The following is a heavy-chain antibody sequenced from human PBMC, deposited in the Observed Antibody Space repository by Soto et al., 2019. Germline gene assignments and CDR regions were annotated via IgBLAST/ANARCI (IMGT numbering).Heavy chain of an antibody. Sequence: QGQLVQSGAEVKKPGSSVKVSCKASGGTFSSYTIRWVRQAPGQGLEWMGRIIPILGIANYAQKFQGRVTITADKSTSTAYMELSSLRSEDTAVYYCARDNPPFFGVVGYNWFDPWGQGTLVTVSS. D-gene: IGHD3-3*01. CDR1: GGTFSSYT. CDR2: IIPILGIA. V-gene: IGHV1-69*08. J-gene: IGHJ5*02. CDR3: ARDNPPFFGVVGYNWFDP.